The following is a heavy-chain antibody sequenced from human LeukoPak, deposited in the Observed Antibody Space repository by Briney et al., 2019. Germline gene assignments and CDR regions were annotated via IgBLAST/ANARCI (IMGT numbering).Heavy chain of an antibody. Sequence: GSSVKVSCKASGGTFSSYAISWVRQAPGQGLEWMGWISAYNGNTNYAQKLQGRVTMTTDTSTSTAYMELRSLRSDDTAVYSCARVGGGYDQFDYWGQGTLVTVSS. V-gene: IGHV1-18*01. CDR3: ARVGGGYDQFDY. CDR1: GGTFSSYA. D-gene: IGHD5-12*01. CDR2: ISAYNGNT. J-gene: IGHJ4*02.